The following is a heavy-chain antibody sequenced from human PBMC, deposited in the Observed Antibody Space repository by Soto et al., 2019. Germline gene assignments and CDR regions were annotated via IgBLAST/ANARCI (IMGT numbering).Heavy chain of an antibody. J-gene: IGHJ4*02. D-gene: IGHD3-3*01. CDR2: IYYSGST. V-gene: IGHV4-61*01. CDR1: GGSVSSGSYY. Sequence: SATLSLPCPVSGGSVSSGSYYWSWIRQPPGKGLEWIGYIYYSGSTNYNPSLKSRVTISVDTSKNQFSLKLSSVTAADTAVYYCASSSVRTIFGVVIPPVWGQGTLVTVSS. CDR3: ASSSVRTIFGVVIPPV.